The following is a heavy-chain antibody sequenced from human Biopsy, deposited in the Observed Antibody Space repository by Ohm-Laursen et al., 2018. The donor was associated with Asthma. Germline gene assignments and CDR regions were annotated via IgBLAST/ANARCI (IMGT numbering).Heavy chain of an antibody. D-gene: IGHD3-3*01. CDR3: ARTFHFWSPYHAEHYQL. J-gene: IGHJ1*01. V-gene: IGHV3-7*01. CDR1: GFTFGDYW. CDR2: IKHDGSEK. Sequence: GSLRLSCSASGFTFGDYWMSWVRQVPGKGLEWVANIKHDGSEKNHVDSLKGRFTISRDNAKNSLYLQMNSLRAEDTAVYCCARTFHFWSPYHAEHYQLWGQGTLVTVSS.